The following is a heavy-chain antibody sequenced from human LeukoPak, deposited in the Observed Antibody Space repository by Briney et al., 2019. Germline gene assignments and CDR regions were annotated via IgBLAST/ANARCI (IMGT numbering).Heavy chain of an antibody. J-gene: IGHJ4*02. V-gene: IGHV5-51*01. D-gene: IGHD5-24*01. Sequence: GESLKISCKGSGYSFTSYWIGWVRQMPGKGLEWMGIIYPGDSDTRYSPSFQGQVTISADKSISTAYLQWSSLKASDTAMYYCARLQRDGYHWDYFDYWGQGTLVTVSS. CDR1: GYSFTSYW. CDR2: IYPGDSDT. CDR3: ARLQRDGYHWDYFDY.